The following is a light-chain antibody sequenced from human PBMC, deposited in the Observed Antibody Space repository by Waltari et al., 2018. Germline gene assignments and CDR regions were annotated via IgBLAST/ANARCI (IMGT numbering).Light chain of an antibody. CDR2: STN. Sequence: QTVVTQEPSLNVSPGGTVTPTCASSTGAVPSGYDPNWFQQRPGQAPRALIYSTNNKHSWTPARFSGSLLGGKAALTLSGVQPEDEAEYYCLLYYGGFWVFGGGTKLTVL. V-gene: IGLV7-43*01. J-gene: IGLJ3*02. CDR3: LLYYGGFWV. CDR1: TGAVPSGYD.